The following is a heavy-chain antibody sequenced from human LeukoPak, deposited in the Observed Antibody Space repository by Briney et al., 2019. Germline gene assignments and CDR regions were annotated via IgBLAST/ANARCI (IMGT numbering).Heavy chain of an antibody. D-gene: IGHD1-1*01. J-gene: IGHJ4*02. V-gene: IGHV3-30*02. CDR1: GFTFSSYA. Sequence: GGSLRLSCAASGFTFSSYAMHWVRQAPGKGLEWVAFKLYDGSNTYYTDSVKGRFTISRDNSKNTLYLQMNSLRGEDTAVYFCAKDRGSLDLDYWGQGTLVTVSS. CDR2: KLYDGSNT. CDR3: AKDRGSLDLDY.